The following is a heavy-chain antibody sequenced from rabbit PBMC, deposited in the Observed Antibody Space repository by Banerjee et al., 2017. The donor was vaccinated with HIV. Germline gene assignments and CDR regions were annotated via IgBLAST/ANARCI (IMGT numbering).Heavy chain of an antibody. Sequence: QSLEESGGDLVKPGASLTLTYKASGIDFSSRHYMYWVRQAPGKGLEWIAHIDTSDGYTYYASWAKGRFTISKTSSTTVTLQMTSLTAADTATYFCARFWDLWGQGTLVTVS. D-gene: IGHD5-1*01. J-gene: IGHJ4*01. CDR1: GIDFSSRHY. V-gene: IGHV1S40*01. CDR2: IDTSDGYT. CDR3: ARFWDL.